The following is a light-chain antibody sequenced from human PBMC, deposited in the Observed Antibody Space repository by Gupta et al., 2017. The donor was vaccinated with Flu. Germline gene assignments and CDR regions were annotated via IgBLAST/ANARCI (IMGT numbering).Light chain of an antibody. Sequence: YELTQPPSLSVSPGQTATIPCSGDKLEHKYACWYQQRPGQSPVLGSFQNNKRPSGIPERFYASNSGNTANLNVTGTQIVDESSEYCQEWDGKSFGFGGGTKMNVL. V-gene: IGLV3-1*01. CDR3: QEWDGKSFG. J-gene: IGLJ3*02. CDR2: QNN. CDR1: KLEHKY.